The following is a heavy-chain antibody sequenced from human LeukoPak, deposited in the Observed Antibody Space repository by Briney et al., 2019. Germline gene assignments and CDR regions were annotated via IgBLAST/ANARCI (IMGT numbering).Heavy chain of an antibody. Sequence: GGSLRLSCAASGFTFSSYGMHWVRQAPGKGPEWVAVISYDGSNKYYADSVKGRSTISRDNSKNTLYLQMNSLRAEDTAVYYRAKDRDIVVVVAATALDYWGQGTLVTVSS. D-gene: IGHD2-15*01. CDR3: AKDRDIVVVVAATALDY. CDR1: GFTFSSYG. J-gene: IGHJ4*02. CDR2: ISYDGSNK. V-gene: IGHV3-30*18.